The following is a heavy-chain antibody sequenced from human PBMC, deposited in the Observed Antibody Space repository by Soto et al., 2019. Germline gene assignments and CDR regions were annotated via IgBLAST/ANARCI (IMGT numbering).Heavy chain of an antibody. CDR1: GGSISSGGYY. D-gene: IGHD2-2*01. V-gene: IGHV4-31*03. CDR3: ARGGRYCSSTSCYAGVEMATVIFDY. Sequence: QVQLQESGPGLVKPSQTLSLTCTVSGGSISSGGYYWSWIRQHPGKGLEWIGYIYYSGSTYYNPSLKSRVTISVDTSKNQFSLKLSSVTAADTAVYYCARGGRYCSSTSCYAGVEMATVIFDYWGQGTLVTVSS. J-gene: IGHJ4*02. CDR2: IYYSGST.